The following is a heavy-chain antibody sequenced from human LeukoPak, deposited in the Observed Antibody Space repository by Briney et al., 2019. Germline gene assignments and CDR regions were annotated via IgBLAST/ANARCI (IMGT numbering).Heavy chain of an antibody. Sequence: SETLSLTCTVSGGSISSSNYYWGWIRRPPGKGLEWIGSIYYSGSTYYNPSLKSRVTISVDTSKNQFSLKLSSVTAADTAVYYCARQAAGDGMDVWGQGTTVTVSS. D-gene: IGHD6-13*01. CDR2: IYYSGST. CDR1: GGSISSSNYY. CDR3: ARQAAGDGMDV. V-gene: IGHV4-39*01. J-gene: IGHJ6*02.